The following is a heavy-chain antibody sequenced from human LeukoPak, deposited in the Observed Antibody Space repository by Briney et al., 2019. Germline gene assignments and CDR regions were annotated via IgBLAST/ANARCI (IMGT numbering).Heavy chain of an antibody. CDR1: GFTFSSYG. D-gene: IGHD6-19*01. Sequence: GGSLRLSCAASGFTFSSYGMSWVRQAPGKGLEWVSGISGSGGSTYYADSVKGRFTISRDNSKNTLYLQMNSLRAEDTAIYYCAKDLVGAVADLFDYWGQGTLVTVSS. J-gene: IGHJ4*02. CDR3: AKDLVGAVADLFDY. CDR2: ISGSGGST. V-gene: IGHV3-23*01.